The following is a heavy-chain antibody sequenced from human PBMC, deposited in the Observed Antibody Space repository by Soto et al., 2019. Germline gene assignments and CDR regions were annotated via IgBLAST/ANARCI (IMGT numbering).Heavy chain of an antibody. D-gene: IGHD1-26*01. CDR1: GFIFSNYV. Sequence: EVQLVDSGGGLVQPGGSLRLSCAASGFIFSNYVMSWVRQAPGKGLEWVSYISDSGGTSYYADSVKGRFTISRDNSKNTPYLQMNSLRAEDTAIYYCAKRPRALLTFDYWGQGTLVTVSS. CDR2: ISDSGGTS. V-gene: IGHV3-23*04. CDR3: AKRPRALLTFDY. J-gene: IGHJ4*02.